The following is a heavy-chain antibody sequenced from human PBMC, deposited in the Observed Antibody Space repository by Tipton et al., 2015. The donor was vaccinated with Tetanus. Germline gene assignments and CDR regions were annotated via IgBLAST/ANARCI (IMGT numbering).Heavy chain of an antibody. CDR3: ARHKDYYFYVMDV. J-gene: IGHJ6*02. CDR2: IYHSGST. V-gene: IGHV4-59*08. CDR1: GGSFSGYY. Sequence: TLSLTCAVYGGSFSGYYWSWIRQSSGKGLEWIGYIYHSGSTNYNPSLKSRVTISVDTSKNQFSLNLNSVTAADTAVYYCARHKDYYFYVMDVWGQGTTVTVSS.